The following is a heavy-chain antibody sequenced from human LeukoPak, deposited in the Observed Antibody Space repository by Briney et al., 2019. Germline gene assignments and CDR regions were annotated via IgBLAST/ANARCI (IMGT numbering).Heavy chain of an antibody. J-gene: IGHJ6*02. CDR1: GGSFSGYY. D-gene: IGHD3-10*01. Sequence: SETLSLTCAVYGGSFSGYYWSWIRQPPGKGLEWIGEINHSGSTNYNPSLKSRVTISVDTSKNQFSLKLSPVTAADTAVYYCARERSMVRGVPYYYYYGMDVWGQGTTVTVSS. CDR2: INHSGST. CDR3: ARERSMVRGVPYYYYYGMDV. V-gene: IGHV4-34*01.